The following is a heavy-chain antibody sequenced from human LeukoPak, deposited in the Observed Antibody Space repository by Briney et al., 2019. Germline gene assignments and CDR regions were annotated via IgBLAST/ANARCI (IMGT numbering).Heavy chain of an antibody. J-gene: IGHJ4*02. Sequence: GGSLRLSCAASGFTFSSYAMSWVRQAPGKGLEWVSAISGSGGSTYYADSVKGRFTVSRDNSKNTLYLQMNSLRAEDTAVYYCANGESYYYDSSGFHYWGQGTLVTVSS. CDR2: ISGSGGST. CDR3: ANGESYYYDSSGFHY. CDR1: GFTFSSYA. V-gene: IGHV3-23*01. D-gene: IGHD3-22*01.